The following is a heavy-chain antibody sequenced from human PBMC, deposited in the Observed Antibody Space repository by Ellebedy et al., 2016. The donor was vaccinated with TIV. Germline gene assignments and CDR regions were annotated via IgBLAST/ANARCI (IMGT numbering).Heavy chain of an antibody. J-gene: IGHJ4*02. Sequence: GESLEISCAASGFTFSSHALSWVRQTPGKGLEWVSGISAGGGSTYYVDSVKGRFTISRDNSKKTLYLQMNSLRAEDTAVYYCVKLDSSGFYYGRLDYWGQGTLVTVSS. CDR2: ISAGGGST. V-gene: IGHV3-23*01. D-gene: IGHD3-22*01. CDR3: VKLDSSGFYYGRLDY. CDR1: GFTFSSHA.